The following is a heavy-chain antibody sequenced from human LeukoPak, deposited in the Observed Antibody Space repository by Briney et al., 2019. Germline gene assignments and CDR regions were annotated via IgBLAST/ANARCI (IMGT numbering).Heavy chain of an antibody. J-gene: IGHJ3*02. CDR1: GYTFTGYY. D-gene: IGHD3-22*01. CDR3: ASRLQNYYDSSGYYVDAFDI. V-gene: IGHV1-2*02. Sequence: ASVKVSCKASGYTFTGYYMHWVRQAPGQGLEWMGWSNANSGDTNYAQKFQGRVTMTRDTSISAVYMELSRLTSDDTAVYYCASRLQNYYDSSGYYVDAFDIWGQGTMVTVSS. CDR2: SNANSGDT.